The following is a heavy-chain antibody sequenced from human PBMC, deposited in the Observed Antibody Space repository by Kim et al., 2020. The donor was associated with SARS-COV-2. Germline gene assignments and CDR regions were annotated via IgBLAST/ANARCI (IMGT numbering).Heavy chain of an antibody. CDR2: INHSGST. Sequence: SETLSLTCAVYGGSFSGYYWSWIRQPPGKGLEWIGEINHSGSTNYNPSLKSRVTISVDTSKNQFSLKLSAVTAADTAVYYCARGYSSTVDYWGQGTLVTVSS. CDR3: ARGYSSTVDY. D-gene: IGHD6-13*01. CDR1: GGSFSGYY. J-gene: IGHJ4*02. V-gene: IGHV4-34*01.